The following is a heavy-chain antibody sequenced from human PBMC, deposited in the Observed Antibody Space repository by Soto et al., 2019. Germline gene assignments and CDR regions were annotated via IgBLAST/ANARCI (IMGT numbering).Heavy chain of an antibody. J-gene: IGHJ2*01. V-gene: IGHV3-72*01. CDR3: TRVTVNSWYFDL. Sequence: EVHLVESGGGLVQPGGSLRLSCAASGFSFSEDYMDWVRQVPGKGLEWIGRSRNKANSDTTEYAASVRNRFTISRDDPNSLMSLQMNSLKTEDTAVYYCTRVTVNSWYFDLWGRGTLVTVSS. CDR2: SRNKANSDTT. D-gene: IGHD4-17*01. CDR1: GFSFSEDY.